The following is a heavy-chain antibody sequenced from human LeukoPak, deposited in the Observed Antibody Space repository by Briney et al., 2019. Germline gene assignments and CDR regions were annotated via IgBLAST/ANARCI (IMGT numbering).Heavy chain of an antibody. CDR1: GFTFSSYS. D-gene: IGHD1-7*01. V-gene: IGHV3-21*01. J-gene: IGHJ6*03. CDR2: ISSSSSYI. Sequence: PGGSLRLSCAASGFTFSSYSMNWVRQAPGKGLEWVSSISSSSSYIYYADSVKGRFTISRDNAKNSLYLQMNSLRAEDTAVYYCARGNYMRTYYYYMDVWGKGTRVTVSS. CDR3: ARGNYMRTYYYYMDV.